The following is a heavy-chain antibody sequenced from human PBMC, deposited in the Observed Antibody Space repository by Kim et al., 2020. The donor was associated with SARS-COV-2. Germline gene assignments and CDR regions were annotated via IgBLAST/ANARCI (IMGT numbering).Heavy chain of an antibody. Sequence: ADSGKGPFTISRDNAKNSLYLQMNSLRAEDTAVYYCARDRSSVAGYYFDYWGQGTLVTVSS. CDR3: ARDRSSVAGYYFDY. D-gene: IGHD6-19*01. V-gene: IGHV3-21*01. J-gene: IGHJ4*02.